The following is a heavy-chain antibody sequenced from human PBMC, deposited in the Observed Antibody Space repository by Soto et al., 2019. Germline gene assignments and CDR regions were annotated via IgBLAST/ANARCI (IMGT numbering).Heavy chain of an antibody. J-gene: IGHJ4*02. CDR3: AKEERSGYSYGGALDH. CDR2: ISGTSGST. D-gene: IGHD5-18*01. V-gene: IGHV3-23*01. Sequence: VQLLESGGGLVQPGGSLRLSCVVSGFTFSTYAMSWVRQAPGKGLEWVLGISGTSGSTNYADSVKGRFTISRDNSKNTLYLQMNSLRAEDTAVYYCAKEERSGYSYGGALDHWGQGTLVTVSS. CDR1: GFTFSTYA.